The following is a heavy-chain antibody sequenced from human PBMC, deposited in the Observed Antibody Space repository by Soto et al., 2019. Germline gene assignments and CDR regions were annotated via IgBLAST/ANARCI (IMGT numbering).Heavy chain of an antibody. Sequence: SETLSLTCTVSGGSINTFYWSWVRQPAGKGLEWIGRIFSSGSTSFNPSLESRVAMSVDTSKNHFSLNLSSVTAADMAVYYCARDHSVSTPLDGIYVWGHGTTVTVSS. V-gene: IGHV4-4*07. J-gene: IGHJ6*02. D-gene: IGHD2-15*01. CDR2: IFSSGST. CDR1: GGSINTFY. CDR3: ARDHSVSTPLDGIYV.